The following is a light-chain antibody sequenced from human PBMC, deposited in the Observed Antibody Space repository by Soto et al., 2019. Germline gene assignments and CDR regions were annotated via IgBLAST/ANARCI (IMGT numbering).Light chain of an antibody. Sequence: EIVLTQSPGTLSLSPGERATLYCRASQSVGSNYLAWYQQKPGQAPRVLIYGASSRATGIPDRFSGSGSGADFTLTISRLEPEDFAVYYCQQYDTSPRTFGQGTKVDIK. J-gene: IGKJ2*01. V-gene: IGKV3-20*01. CDR1: QSVGSNY. CDR3: QQYDTSPRT. CDR2: GAS.